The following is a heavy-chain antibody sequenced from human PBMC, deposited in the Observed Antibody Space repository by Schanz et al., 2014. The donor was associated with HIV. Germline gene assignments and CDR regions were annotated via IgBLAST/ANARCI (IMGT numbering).Heavy chain of an antibody. Sequence: QVLLVESGGGVVQPGRSLRLSCAASGYSFSTYGMYWVRQAPGKGLEWVADIWHDGSNKNYADSVKGRFTISRDNSKNTLYLQMNSLRAEDTAVYYCAKVVRFAMVTAPYYFDSWGQGTLVTVSS. V-gene: IGHV3-33*03. CDR2: IWHDGSNK. CDR1: GYSFSTYG. CDR3: AKVVRFAMVTAPYYFDS. J-gene: IGHJ4*02. D-gene: IGHD2-15*01.